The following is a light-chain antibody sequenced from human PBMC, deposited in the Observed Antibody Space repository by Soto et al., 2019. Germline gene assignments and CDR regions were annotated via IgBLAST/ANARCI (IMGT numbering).Light chain of an antibody. Sequence: QSVLTQPPSVSGAPGQRVAMSCTGSSSNIGAEYDVHWYQQLPGTAPKRLIYGDNNRPSEVPDRFSGSKSGTSASLAITGLQPEDEADYYFQSYDSSLTTFVFGTGTKVTVL. CDR3: QSYDSSLTTFV. CDR2: GDN. CDR1: SSNIGAEYD. J-gene: IGLJ1*01. V-gene: IGLV1-40*01.